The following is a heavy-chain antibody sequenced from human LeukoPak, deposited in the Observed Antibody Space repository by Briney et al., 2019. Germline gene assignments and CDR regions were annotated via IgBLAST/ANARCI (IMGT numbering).Heavy chain of an antibody. J-gene: IGHJ4*02. V-gene: IGHV4-39*01. CDR2: IYYSGST. CDR3: AKSTPVEVDY. Sequence: PSETLSLTCAVSGGSISSSSYYWGWIRQPPGKGLEWIGSIYYSGSTYYNPSLKSRVTISVDTSKNQFSLKLSSVTAADTAVYYCAKSTPVEVDYWGQGALVTVSS. CDR1: GGSISSSSYY.